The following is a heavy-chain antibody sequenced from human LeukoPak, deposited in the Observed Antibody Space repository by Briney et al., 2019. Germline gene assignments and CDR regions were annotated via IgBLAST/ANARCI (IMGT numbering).Heavy chain of an antibody. CDR3: AKDEEYSSSWTHLDY. J-gene: IGHJ4*02. CDR2: ISYDGSNK. Sequence: GRSLRLSCAASGFTFSSYGMHRVRQAPGKGLEWVAVISYDGSNKYYADSVKGRFTISRDNSKNTLYLQMNSLRAEDTAVYYCAKDEEYSSSWTHLDYWGQGTLVTVYS. V-gene: IGHV3-30*18. CDR1: GFTFSSYG. D-gene: IGHD6-13*01.